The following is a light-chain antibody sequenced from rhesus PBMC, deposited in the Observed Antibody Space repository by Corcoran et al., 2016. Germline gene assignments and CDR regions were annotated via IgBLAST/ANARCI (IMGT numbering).Light chain of an antibody. V-gene: IGKV1-22*01. CDR3: QQYNSRPWT. Sequence: DIQMTQSPSSLSASVGDTVTITCRASQGISSWLAWYQQKPGKAPKLLIYKAASLQSGVPSRFSGSGSGTDFTLPISSLQSDDFATYYCQQYNSRPWTFGQGTKVEIK. CDR2: KAA. J-gene: IGKJ1*01. CDR1: QGISSW.